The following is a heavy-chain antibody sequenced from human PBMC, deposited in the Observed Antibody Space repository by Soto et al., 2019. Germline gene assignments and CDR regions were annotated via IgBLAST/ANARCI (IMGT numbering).Heavy chain of an antibody. J-gene: IGHJ3*02. CDR2: ISAYNGNT. Sequence: QVQLVQSGAEVKKPGASVKVSCKASGYTFTSYGISWVRQAPGQGLEWMGWISAYNGNTNYAQKLQGKVTMTTDTSTSTAYMELRSLRSDDTAVYYCARGRGYYYDSSGYVDAFDIWGQGTMVTVSS. D-gene: IGHD3-22*01. V-gene: IGHV1-18*01. CDR3: ARGRGYYYDSSGYVDAFDI. CDR1: GYTFTSYG.